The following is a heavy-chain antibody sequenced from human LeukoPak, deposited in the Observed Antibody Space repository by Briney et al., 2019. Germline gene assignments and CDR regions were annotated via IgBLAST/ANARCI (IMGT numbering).Heavy chain of an antibody. V-gene: IGHV3-48*03. CDR3: ARRRSSSWGIDY. Sequence: PGGSLRLSCAASGFTFSSYEMNWVRQAPGKGLEWVSYISSGGSSIYYADSVKDRFTISRDNSKNTMYLQMNSLRTEDTAVYYCARRRSSSWGIDYWGQGTLVTVSS. D-gene: IGHD6-13*01. J-gene: IGHJ4*02. CDR2: ISSGGSSI. CDR1: GFTFSSYE.